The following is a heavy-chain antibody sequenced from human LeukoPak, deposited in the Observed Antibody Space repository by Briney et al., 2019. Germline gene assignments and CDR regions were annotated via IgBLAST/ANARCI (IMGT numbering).Heavy chain of an antibody. CDR1: GYTFTSYA. D-gene: IGHD6-19*01. J-gene: IGHJ6*02. CDR2: INTNTGNP. CDR3: ARDYSIAVAGNNYYYYGMDV. V-gene: IGHV7-4-1*02. Sequence: ASVEVSCKASGYTFTSYAMNWVRQAPGQGLEWMGWINTNTGNPTYAQGFTGRFVFSLDTSVSTAYLQISSLKAEDTAVYYCARDYSIAVAGNNYYYYGMDVWGQGTTVTVSS.